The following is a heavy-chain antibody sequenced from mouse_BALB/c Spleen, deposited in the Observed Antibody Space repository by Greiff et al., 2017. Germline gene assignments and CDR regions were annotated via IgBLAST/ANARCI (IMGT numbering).Heavy chain of an antibody. CDR2: IYPGNGDT. Sequence: QVQLQQPGAELVKPGASVKMSCKASGYTFTSYNMHWVKQTPGQGLEWIGAIYPGNGDTSYNQKFKGKATLTADKSSSTAYMQLSSLTSEDSAVYYCARIGRLLDAMDYWGQGTSVTVSS. V-gene: IGHV1-12*01. D-gene: IGHD2-3*01. CDR1: GYTFTSYN. J-gene: IGHJ4*01. CDR3: ARIGRLLDAMDY.